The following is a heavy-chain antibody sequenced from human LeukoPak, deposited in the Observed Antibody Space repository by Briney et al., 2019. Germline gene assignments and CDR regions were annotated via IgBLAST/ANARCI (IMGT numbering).Heavy chain of an antibody. J-gene: IGHJ3*02. Sequence: PGGSLRLSCAASGFTFDDYAMHWVRQAPGKGLEWVSGISWNSGSIGYADSVKGRFTISRDNAKNSLYLQMNSLRAEDVALYYCAKSLGSGWINDAFDIWGQGTMVTVSS. CDR3: AKSLGSGWINDAFDI. CDR1: GFTFDDYA. D-gene: IGHD6-19*01. V-gene: IGHV3-9*03. CDR2: ISWNSGSI.